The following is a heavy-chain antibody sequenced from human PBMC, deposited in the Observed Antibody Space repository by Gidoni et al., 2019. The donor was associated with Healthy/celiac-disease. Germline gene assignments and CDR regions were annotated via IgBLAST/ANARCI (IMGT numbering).Heavy chain of an antibody. Sequence: QVQLVESGGGVVQPGRSLRPSWAASGFTFSSYGMHWVRQAPGKGLEWVAVIWYDGSNKYYADSVKGRFTISRDNSKNTLYLQMNSLRAEDTAVYYCARDWRSSGSAPFDYWGQGTLVTVSS. J-gene: IGHJ4*02. CDR2: IWYDGSNK. V-gene: IGHV3-33*01. CDR1: GFTFSSYG. D-gene: IGHD1-26*01. CDR3: ARDWRSSGSAPFDY.